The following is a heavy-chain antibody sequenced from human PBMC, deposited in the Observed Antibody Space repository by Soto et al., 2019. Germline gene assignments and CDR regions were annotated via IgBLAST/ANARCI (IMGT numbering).Heavy chain of an antibody. J-gene: IGHJ4*02. CDR1: GGTFSDYS. V-gene: IGHV1-69*06. D-gene: IGHD2-21*02. CDR3: ARDPDYGGNSGLGLVDY. Sequence: QVQLVQSGAEVKKPGSSVRVSCKASGGTFSDYSINWVRQAPGQGLEWMGGIIPIFGTPNYAQKLQGRVTITADTSTSTAYMEVSSLRSVDTAVYYCARDPDYGGNSGLGLVDYWGQGTLVTVSS. CDR2: IIPIFGTP.